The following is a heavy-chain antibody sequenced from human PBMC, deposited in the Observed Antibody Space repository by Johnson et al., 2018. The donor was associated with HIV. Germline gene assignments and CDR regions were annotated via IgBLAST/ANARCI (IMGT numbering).Heavy chain of an antibody. CDR2: ISYDGSNK. CDR3: ANTQIVVVPTAMDPFDI. D-gene: IGHD2-2*01. Sequence: QVQLVESGGGVVQPGRSLRLSCAASGFTFSSYAMHWVRQAPGKGLEWVAVISYDGSNKYYADSVKGRFTISRDNSKNTLYLQMNSLRAEDTAVYYCANTQIVVVPTAMDPFDIWGQGTRVTVSS. V-gene: IGHV3-30*04. CDR1: GFTFSSYA. J-gene: IGHJ3*02.